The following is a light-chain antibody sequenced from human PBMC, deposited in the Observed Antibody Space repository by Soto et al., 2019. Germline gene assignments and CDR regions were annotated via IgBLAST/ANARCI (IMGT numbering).Light chain of an antibody. CDR3: ETWYSNTHKV. V-gene: IGLV4-60*02. J-gene: IGLJ3*02. Sequence: QLVLTQSSSASASLGSSVKLTCILSSGHSTYIIAWHQQQPGKAPRFLMTLDRSGSYNRGSGVPDRFSGSSAGADRYLTISNLQFEDEGDYYCETWYSNTHKVFGGGTKLTVL. CDR1: SGHSTYI. CDR2: LDRSGSY.